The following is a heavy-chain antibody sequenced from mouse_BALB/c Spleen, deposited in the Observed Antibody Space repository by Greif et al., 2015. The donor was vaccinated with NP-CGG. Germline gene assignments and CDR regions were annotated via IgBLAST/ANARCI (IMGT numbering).Heavy chain of an antibody. CDR3: AIIFYYRYDGHAMDY. CDR1: GFAFSSYD. CDR2: ISSGGGST. D-gene: IGHD2-14*01. J-gene: IGHJ4*01. Sequence: EVQGVESGGGLVKPGGSLKLSCAASGFAFSSYDMSWVRQTPEKRLEWVAYISSGGGSTYYPDTVKGRFTISRDNAKNTLYLQMSSLKSEDTAMYYCAIIFYYRYDGHAMDYWGQGTSVTVSS. V-gene: IGHV5-12-1*01.